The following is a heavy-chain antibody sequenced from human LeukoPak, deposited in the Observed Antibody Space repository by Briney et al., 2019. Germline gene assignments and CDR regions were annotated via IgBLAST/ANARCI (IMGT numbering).Heavy chain of an antibody. CDR3: ARFDTSCCNFDY. J-gene: IGHJ4*02. D-gene: IGHD2-2*01. CDR2: INPNSGGT. V-gene: IGHV1-2*02. CDR1: GYTFTGYY. Sequence: ASVKVSCKASGYTFTGYYMHWVRQAPGQGPEWMGWINPNSGGTNYAQKFQGRVTMTRDTSISTAYMELSRLRSDDTAVYYCARFDTSCCNFDYWGQGTLVTVSS.